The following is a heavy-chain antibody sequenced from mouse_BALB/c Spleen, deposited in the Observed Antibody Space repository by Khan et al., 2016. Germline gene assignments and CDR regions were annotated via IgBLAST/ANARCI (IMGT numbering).Heavy chain of an antibody. Sequence: VQLKQSGPELVKPGASVKVSCKASGYSFTDYNMYWVKQSHGKSLEWIGYIDPYNGGTSYNQTFKVKATLTVDKSSSTAFMHLSSLTSEDSAVYYCAKKDYETIWFAYWGQGTLVTVSA. CDR2: IDPYNGGT. V-gene: IGHV1S135*01. D-gene: IGHD2-4*01. CDR3: AKKDYETIWFAY. CDR1: GYSFTDYN. J-gene: IGHJ3*01.